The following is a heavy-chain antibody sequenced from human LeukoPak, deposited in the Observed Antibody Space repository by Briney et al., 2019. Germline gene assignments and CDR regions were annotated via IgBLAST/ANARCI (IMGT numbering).Heavy chain of an antibody. CDR3: ARDSRYDYVWGSYRYFDY. Sequence: KPGGSLRLSCAASGFTFSDYYMSCIRQAPGKGLEWVSYISSSSSYTNYADSVKGRFTISRDNAKNSLYLQMNSLRSEDTAVYYCARDSRYDYVWGSYRYFDYWGQGTLVTVSS. J-gene: IGHJ4*02. D-gene: IGHD3-16*02. V-gene: IGHV3-11*06. CDR1: GFTFSDYY. CDR2: ISSSSSYT.